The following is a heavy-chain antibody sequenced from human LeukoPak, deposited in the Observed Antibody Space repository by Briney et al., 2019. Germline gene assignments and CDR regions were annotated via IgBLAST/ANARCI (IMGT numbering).Heavy chain of an antibody. D-gene: IGHD2-2*01. CDR3: ARDYSPCSSTSCYPSYWFDP. CDR2: INPNSGGT. Sequence: ASVKVSCKASGYTFTGYYMHWVRQAPGQWLEWMGWINPNSGGTNYAQKFQGRVTMTRDTSISTAYMELSGLRSDDTAVYYCARDYSPCSSTSCYPSYWFDPWGQGTLVTISS. V-gene: IGHV1-2*02. J-gene: IGHJ5*02. CDR1: GYTFTGYY.